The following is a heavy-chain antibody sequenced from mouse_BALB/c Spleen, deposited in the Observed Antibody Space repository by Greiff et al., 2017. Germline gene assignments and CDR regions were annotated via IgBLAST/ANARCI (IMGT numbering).Heavy chain of an antibody. CDR2: IYPGNSDT. Sequence: EVQLQQSGTVLARPGASVKMSCKASGYTFTSYWLHWVKQRPGQGLEWIGAIYPGNSDTSYNQKFKGKAKLTAVTSTSTAYMELSSLTNEDSAVYYCRGITTVVADYWGQGTTLTVSS. V-gene: IGHV1-5*01. CDR1: GYTFTSYW. J-gene: IGHJ2*01. CDR3: RGITTVVADY. D-gene: IGHD1-1*01.